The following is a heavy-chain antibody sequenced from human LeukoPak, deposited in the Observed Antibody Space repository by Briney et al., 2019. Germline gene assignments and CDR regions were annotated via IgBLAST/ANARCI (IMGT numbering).Heavy chain of an antibody. CDR3: ARAGGYGGSHGY. D-gene: IGHD5-12*01. J-gene: IGHJ4*02. Sequence: PSETLSLTCTVSGGSISNYYWSWIRQPPGKGLEWIGYTYYSGSANYNPSLKSRVTISVDASKNQFSLKLSSVTAADTAIYYCARAGGYGGSHGYWGQGTLVTVSS. V-gene: IGHV4-59*01. CDR2: TYYSGSA. CDR1: GGSISNYY.